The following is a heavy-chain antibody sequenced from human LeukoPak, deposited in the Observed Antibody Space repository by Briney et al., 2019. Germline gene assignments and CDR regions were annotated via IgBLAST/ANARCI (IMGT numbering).Heavy chain of an antibody. J-gene: IGHJ4*02. CDR2: IYYSGNT. V-gene: IGHV4-59*01. CDR3: ARDVGATPGYFDY. CDR1: GGSFSGDF. D-gene: IGHD1-26*01. Sequence: SETLSLTCAVYGGSFSGDFWSWIRQPPGKGLEWIAYIYYSGNTNYNPSLKSRVTISVDTSKNQFSLKLSSVTAADTAVYYCARDVGATPGYFDYWGQGTLVTVSS.